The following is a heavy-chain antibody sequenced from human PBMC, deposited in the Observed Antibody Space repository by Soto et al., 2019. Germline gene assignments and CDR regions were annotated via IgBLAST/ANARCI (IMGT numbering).Heavy chain of an antibody. V-gene: IGHV1-2*04. D-gene: IGHD3-22*01. J-gene: IGHJ4*02. CDR1: GGTFSSYT. Sequence: GASVKVSCKASGGTFSSYTISWVRQAPGQGLEWMGWINPNSGGTNYAQKFQGWVTMTRDTSISTAYMELSRLRSDDTAVYYCASGYYDSPSDYWGQGTLVTVSS. CDR2: INPNSGGT. CDR3: ASGYYDSPSDY.